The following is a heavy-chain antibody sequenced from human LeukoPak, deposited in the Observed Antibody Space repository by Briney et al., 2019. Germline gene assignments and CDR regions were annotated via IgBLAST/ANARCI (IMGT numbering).Heavy chain of an antibody. CDR1: GDSFSNNV. V-gene: IGHV1-69*04. CDR2: IIPVLGVS. CDR3: TREGVYAPDGSGYHRDAFDI. J-gene: IGHJ3*02. Sequence: ASVKVSCKASGDSFSNNVITWVRLAPGQGLEWMGRIIPVLGVSNFARKFQGRVTITADKSTNTAHMELSRLESGDTAVYYCTREGVYAPDGSGYHRDAFDIWGQGTVVIVS. D-gene: IGHD3-22*01.